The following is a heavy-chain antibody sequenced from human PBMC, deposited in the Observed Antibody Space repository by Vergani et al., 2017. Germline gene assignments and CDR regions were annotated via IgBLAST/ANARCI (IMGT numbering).Heavy chain of an antibody. CDR2: ISNSGNTI. J-gene: IGHJ3*02. V-gene: IGHV3-11*01. D-gene: IGHD5-24*01. Sequence: QVQLVESGGGLVKPGGSLRLSCAASGFIFSDHYMTCIRQATGKGPEWVSYISNSGNTIEYADSVKCRFSISRDNAKSSLFLQMDSLRAEDTAVYYCARDHRDYNNYPGSFDIWGQGSMVTVSS. CDR3: ARDHRDYNNYPGSFDI. CDR1: GFIFSDHY.